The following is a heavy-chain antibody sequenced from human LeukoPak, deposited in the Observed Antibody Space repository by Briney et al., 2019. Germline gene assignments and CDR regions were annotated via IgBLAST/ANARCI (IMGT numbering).Heavy chain of an antibody. V-gene: IGHV4-61*02. J-gene: IGHJ4*02. CDR2: IYTSGST. CDR3: TRGGELMNF. CDR1: GGSVSSGNYY. D-gene: IGHD1-26*01. Sequence: PSETLSLTCTVSGGSVSSGNYYWTWIRQPAGKGLEWIGRIYTSGSTNYNPPLKSRVTISIDASKNQFSLRLSSVTAADTAVYYCTRGGELMNFWGQGTLVTVSS.